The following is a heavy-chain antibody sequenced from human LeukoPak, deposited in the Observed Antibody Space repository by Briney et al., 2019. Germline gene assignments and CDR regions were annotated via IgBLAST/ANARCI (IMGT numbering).Heavy chain of an antibody. CDR2: INPNSGGT. J-gene: IGHJ5*02. V-gene: IGHV1-2*02. CDR3: ARGARWFGELLFWFDP. CDR1: GYTFTGYY. Sequence: ASVKVSCKASGYTFTGYYMHWVRHAPGQGLEWMGWINPNSGGTNYAQKFQGRVTMTRDTPISTAYMELSRLRSHDTAVYYCARGARWFGELLFWFDPWGQGTLVTVSS. D-gene: IGHD3-10*01.